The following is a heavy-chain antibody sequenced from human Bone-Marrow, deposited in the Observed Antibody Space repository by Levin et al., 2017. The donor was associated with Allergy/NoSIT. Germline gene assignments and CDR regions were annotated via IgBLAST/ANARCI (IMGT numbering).Heavy chain of an antibody. V-gene: IGHV4-31*03. J-gene: IGHJ4*02. CDR1: GGSFSGGGYH. D-gene: IGHD5-24*01. CDR3: AREDGYVFDC. CDR2: ISYRGTT. Sequence: PSETLSLTCTVSGGSFSGGGYHWSWIRQHPEKGLEWIGYISYRGTTYYNPSLKSRVTMSVDTSKTQFSLNLSSVTAEDTAVYFCAREDGYVFDCWGQGTPVTVSS.